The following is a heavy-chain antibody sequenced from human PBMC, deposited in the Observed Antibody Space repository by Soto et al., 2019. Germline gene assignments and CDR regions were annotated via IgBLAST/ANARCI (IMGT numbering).Heavy chain of an antibody. D-gene: IGHD4-17*01. J-gene: IGHJ6*02. CDR1: GGSISSYY. CDR2: IYYSGST. Sequence: LSLTCTVSGGSISSYYWSWIRQPPGKGLEWIGYIYYSGSTNYNPSLKSRVAISVDTSKNQFSLKLSSVTAADTAVYYCARAGDYKYYYYGMDVWGQGTTVTVSS. V-gene: IGHV4-59*01. CDR3: ARAGDYKYYYYGMDV.